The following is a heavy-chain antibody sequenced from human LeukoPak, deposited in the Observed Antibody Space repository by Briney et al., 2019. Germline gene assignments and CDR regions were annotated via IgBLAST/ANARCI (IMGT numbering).Heavy chain of an antibody. J-gene: IGHJ3*02. CDR1: GYTFTSYA. D-gene: IGHD3-22*01. Sequence: GASVKVPCKASGYTFTSYAMHWVRQAPGQRLGWMGWINAANGNTKYSQKFQGRVTITTDESTSTAYMELSSLRSEDTAVYYCARDSGYYDSSGYSGALDIWGQGTMVTVSS. CDR3: ARDSGYYDSSGYSGALDI. CDR2: INAANGNT. V-gene: IGHV1-3*01.